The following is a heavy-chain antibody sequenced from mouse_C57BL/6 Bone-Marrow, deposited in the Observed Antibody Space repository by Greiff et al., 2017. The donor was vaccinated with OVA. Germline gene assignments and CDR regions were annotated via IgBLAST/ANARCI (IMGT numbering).Heavy chain of an antibody. CDR2: ISSGGSYT. Sequence: EVQRVESGGDLVKPGGSLKLSCAASGFTFSSYGMSWVRPTPDKRLEWVATISSGGSYTYYPDSVKGRFTISRDNAKNTLYLQMSTLKSEDTAMYYCARHTPLTWTAYWGQGTLVTVSA. CDR3: ARHTPLTWTAY. D-gene: IGHD4-1*01. J-gene: IGHJ3*01. V-gene: IGHV5-6*01. CDR1: GFTFSSYG.